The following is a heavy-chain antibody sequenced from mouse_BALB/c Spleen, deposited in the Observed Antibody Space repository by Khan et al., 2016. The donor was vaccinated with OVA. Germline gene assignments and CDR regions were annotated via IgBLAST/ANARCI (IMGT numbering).Heavy chain of an antibody. CDR1: GYSITSDYA. CDR2: ISYSGNT. Sequence: EVQLQESGPGLVKPSQSLSLTCTVTGYSITSDYAWNWIRQFPGNKLEWLGFISYSGNTNYNPSLKSRISITRDTSKNQFFLQLISVTTEDTATYYGARICGGDFDYWGQGTTLTVSS. V-gene: IGHV3-2*02. J-gene: IGHJ2*01. CDR3: ARICGGDFDY.